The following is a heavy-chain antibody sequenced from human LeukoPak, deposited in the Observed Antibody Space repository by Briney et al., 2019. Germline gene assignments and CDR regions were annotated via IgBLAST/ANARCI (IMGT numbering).Heavy chain of an antibody. CDR3: TRDPRHFDS. CDR1: GFTLSDSY. CDR2: ISGSGHDI. V-gene: IGHV3-11*04. Sequence: GGSLRLSCAASGFTLSDSYMTWVRQAPGKGVEWVAYISGSGHDINYSDSVKGRFTISRDNAKNSLYLQMSSLRVEDTAVYYCTRDPRHFDSCGQGTLVTVSS. D-gene: IGHD6-6*01. J-gene: IGHJ5*01.